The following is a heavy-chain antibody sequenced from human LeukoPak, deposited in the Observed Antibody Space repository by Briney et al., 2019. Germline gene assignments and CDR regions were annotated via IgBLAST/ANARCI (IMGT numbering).Heavy chain of an antibody. D-gene: IGHD5-18*01. J-gene: IGHJ4*02. CDR3: ARPSPTAYFDY. Sequence: GGSLRLSCAASGFTFSSYAMHWVRQAPGKGLEWVAVISYDGSNKYYADSVKGRFTISRDNSKNTLYLQMNSLRAEDTAVYYCARPSPTAYFDYWGQGTLVTVSS. CDR1: GFTFSSYA. V-gene: IGHV3-30-3*01. CDR2: ISYDGSNK.